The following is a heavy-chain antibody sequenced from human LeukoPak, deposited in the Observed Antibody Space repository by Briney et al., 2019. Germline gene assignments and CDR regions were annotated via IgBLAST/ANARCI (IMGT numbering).Heavy chain of an antibody. Sequence: ASVKVSCKASGYTFTSYDINWVRQATGQGLEWMGWMNPNSGNTGYAQKFQGRVTMTRNTSISTAYMELSSLRYEDTAVYYCARGTTVTTSYYYYYYMDVWGKGTTVTVSS. CDR3: ARGTTVTTSYYYYYYMDV. CDR1: GYTFTSYD. J-gene: IGHJ6*03. CDR2: MNPNSGNT. V-gene: IGHV1-8*01. D-gene: IGHD4-17*01.